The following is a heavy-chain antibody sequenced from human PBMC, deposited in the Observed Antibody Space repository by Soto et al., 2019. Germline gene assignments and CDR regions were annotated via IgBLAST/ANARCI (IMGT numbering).Heavy chain of an antibody. CDR1: GGSISSGGYS. V-gene: IGHV4-30-2*01. Sequence: TLSLTCAVSGGSISSGGYSWSWIRQPPGKGLEWIGYVYHSGSTYYNPSLKSRVTISVDRSKNQFSLKLSSVTAADTAVYYCARVPDRWGQGTLVTVSS. CDR2: VYHSGST. CDR3: ARVPDR. J-gene: IGHJ5*02. D-gene: IGHD2-2*01.